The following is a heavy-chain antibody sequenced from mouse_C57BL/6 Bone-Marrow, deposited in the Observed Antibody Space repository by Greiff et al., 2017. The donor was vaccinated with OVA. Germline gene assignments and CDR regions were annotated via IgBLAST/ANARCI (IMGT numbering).Heavy chain of an antibody. D-gene: IGHD1-1*01. J-gene: IGHJ1*03. Sequence: VQLKESGAELVRPGASVKLSCTASGFNIKDDYMHWVKQRPEQGLEWIGWIDPENGDTEYASKFQGKATITADTSSNTAYLQLSSLTSEDTAVYYCTTPLYYGSSYWYFDVWGTGTTVTVSS. V-gene: IGHV14-4*01. CDR3: TTPLYYGSSYWYFDV. CDR2: IDPENGDT. CDR1: GFNIKDDY.